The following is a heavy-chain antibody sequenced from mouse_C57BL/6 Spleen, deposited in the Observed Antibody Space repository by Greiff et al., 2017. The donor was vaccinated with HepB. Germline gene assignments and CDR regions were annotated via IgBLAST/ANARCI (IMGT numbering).Heavy chain of an antibody. Sequence: EVQVVESGPELVKPGASVKIPCKASGYTFTDYNMDWVKQSHGKSLEWIGDINPNNGGTIYNQKFKGKATLTVDKSYSTAYMELRSLTSEDTAVYYCARGWLLRRGAMDYWGQGTSVTVSS. J-gene: IGHJ4*01. V-gene: IGHV1-18*01. CDR3: ARGWLLRRGAMDY. D-gene: IGHD2-3*01. CDR1: GYTFTDYN. CDR2: INPNNGGT.